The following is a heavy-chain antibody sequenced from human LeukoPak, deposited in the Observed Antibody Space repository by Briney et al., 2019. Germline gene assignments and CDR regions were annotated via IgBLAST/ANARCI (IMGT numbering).Heavy chain of an antibody. CDR2: INSDGGST. J-gene: IGHJ4*02. D-gene: IGHD5-24*01. Sequence: PVGSLRLSCAASGFTFSTYWMHWVRQAPGKGLAWVSHINSDGGSTIYADSVKGRFTISRDNTKNTLYLQMNSLRVEDTAVYYCARVKREMPTMLFDYWGQGMLVTVSS. CDR1: GFTFSTYW. CDR3: ARVKREMPTMLFDY. V-gene: IGHV3-74*01.